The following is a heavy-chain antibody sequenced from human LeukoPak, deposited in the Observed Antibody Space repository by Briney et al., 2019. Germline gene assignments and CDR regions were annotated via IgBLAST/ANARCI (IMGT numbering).Heavy chain of an antibody. J-gene: IGHJ4*02. Sequence: SETLSLTCAVYGGSFSGHYWSWIRQPPGKGLEWMGEINHTGNTDHNPSLKSRVTISIDTSKNQFSLKLSSVTAADTAVYYCARYAFSDSYSPFDYWGQGTLVTISS. V-gene: IGHV4-34*01. D-gene: IGHD3/OR15-3a*01. CDR1: GGSFSGHY. CDR2: INHTGNT. CDR3: ARYAFSDSYSPFDY.